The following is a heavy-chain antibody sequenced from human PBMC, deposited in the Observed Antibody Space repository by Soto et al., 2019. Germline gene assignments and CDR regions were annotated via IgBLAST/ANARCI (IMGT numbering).Heavy chain of an antibody. J-gene: IGHJ4*02. V-gene: IGHV3-53*01. D-gene: IGHD1-26*01. Sequence: EEQLVESGGGLIQPGGSLRLSCAASGLSVGTNYMTWIRQAPGKGLEWVSIIYADGDAYYADSVKGRFTISRDSSKNTLFLQMSILRAGDTAVYFCARASWYRGYYLDLWGQGTQVTVSS. CDR2: IYADGDA. CDR3: ARASWYRGYYLDL. CDR1: GLSVGTNY.